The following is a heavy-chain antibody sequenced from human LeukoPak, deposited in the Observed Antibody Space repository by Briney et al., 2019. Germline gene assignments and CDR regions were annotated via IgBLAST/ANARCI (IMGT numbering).Heavy chain of an antibody. J-gene: IGHJ4*02. D-gene: IGHD2-21*02. CDR3: ARSYCGGDCYSDFDY. CDR1: GFTFSSYA. Sequence: GGSLRLSCAAPGFTFSSYAMSWVRQAPGKGLEWVSAISGSGGSTYYADSVKGRFTISRDNSKNSLYLQMNSLRAEDTAVYYCARSYCGGDCYSDFDYWGQGTLVTVSS. CDR2: ISGSGGST. V-gene: IGHV3-23*01.